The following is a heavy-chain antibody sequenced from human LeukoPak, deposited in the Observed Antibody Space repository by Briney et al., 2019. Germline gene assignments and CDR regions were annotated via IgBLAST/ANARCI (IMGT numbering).Heavy chain of an antibody. CDR2: ISSSSSYI. Sequence: GGSLRLSCAASGFTFSSYSMNWVRQAPGKGLEWVSSISSSSSYIYYADSVKGRFTISRDNAENSLYLQMNSLRAEDTAVYYCARDRGWLQFVAWGQGTLVTVSS. CDR1: GFTFSSYS. V-gene: IGHV3-21*01. J-gene: IGHJ5*02. CDR3: ARDRGWLQFVA. D-gene: IGHD5-24*01.